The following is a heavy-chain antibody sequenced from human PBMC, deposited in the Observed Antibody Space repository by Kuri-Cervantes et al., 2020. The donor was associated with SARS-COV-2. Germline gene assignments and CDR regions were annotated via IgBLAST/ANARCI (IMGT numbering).Heavy chain of an antibody. V-gene: IGHV3-33*01. J-gene: IGHJ6*02. Sequence: GGSLRLSCAASGFTFSSYGMHWVRQAPGKGLEWVAVIWYDGSNKYYADSVKGRFTISRDNSKNTLYLQMNSLRAEDTAVYYCARDNVGYYYYGMDVWGQGTTVTVSS. D-gene: IGHD2-8*01. CDR3: ARDNVGYYYYGMDV. CDR1: GFTFSSYG. CDR2: IWYDGSNK.